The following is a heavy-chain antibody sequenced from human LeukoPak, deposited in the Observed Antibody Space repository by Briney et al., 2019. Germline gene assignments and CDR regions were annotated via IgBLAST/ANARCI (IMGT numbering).Heavy chain of an antibody. D-gene: IGHD5-12*01. CDR1: GGSISNYY. Sequence: SETLSLTCTVSGGSISNYYWSWIRQPAGKGLEWVGRIYSSGTTIYNPSLKSRVTMSVDTSKNQFSLKLSSVPAAETAVYFCASGSSGYYPWGQGTLVTASS. V-gene: IGHV4-4*07. CDR2: IYSSGTT. J-gene: IGHJ4*02. CDR3: ASGSSGYYP.